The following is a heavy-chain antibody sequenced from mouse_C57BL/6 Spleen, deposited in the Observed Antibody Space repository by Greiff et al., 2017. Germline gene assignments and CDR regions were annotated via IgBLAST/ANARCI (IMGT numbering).Heavy chain of an antibody. Sequence: QVQLQQSGAELVRPGASVTLSCKASGYTFTDYEMHWVKQTPVHGLEWIGAIDPETGGTAYNQKFKGKAILTADKSSSTAYMELRSLTSEDSAVYYCTRSKGNYYGSSLGYWGQGTSVTVSS. J-gene: IGHJ4*01. CDR2: IDPETGGT. CDR3: TRSKGNYYGSSLGY. CDR1: GYTFTDYE. D-gene: IGHD1-1*01. V-gene: IGHV1-15*01.